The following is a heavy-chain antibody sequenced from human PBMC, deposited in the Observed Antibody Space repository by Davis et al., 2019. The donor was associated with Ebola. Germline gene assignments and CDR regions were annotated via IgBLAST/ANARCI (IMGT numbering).Heavy chain of an antibody. J-gene: IGHJ5*02. Sequence: AASVKVSCKASGYTFTSYYMHWVRQAPGQGLEWMGIINPSGGSTSYAQKFQGRVTMTRDTSTSTVYMELSSLRSEDTAVYYCAREGLRLGELSLGDWFDPWGQGTLVTVSS. CDR3: AREGLRLGELSLGDWFDP. CDR2: INPSGGST. CDR1: GYTFTSYY. V-gene: IGHV1-46*01. D-gene: IGHD3-16*02.